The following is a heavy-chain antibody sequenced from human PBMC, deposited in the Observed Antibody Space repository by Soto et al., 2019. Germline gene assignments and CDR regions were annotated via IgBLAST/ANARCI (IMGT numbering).Heavy chain of an antibody. J-gene: IGHJ4*02. D-gene: IGHD1-26*01. Sequence: SETLSLTCAVSGYSISSSNWWGWIRQPPGKGLEWIGYIYYSGTTYYNPSLKSRVTMSVDTSKNQFSLKLTSATAVDTAVYYCAGREIQGPINYWGQGTLVTVSS. V-gene: IGHV4-28*01. CDR3: AGREIQGPINY. CDR2: IYYSGTT. CDR1: GYSISSSNW.